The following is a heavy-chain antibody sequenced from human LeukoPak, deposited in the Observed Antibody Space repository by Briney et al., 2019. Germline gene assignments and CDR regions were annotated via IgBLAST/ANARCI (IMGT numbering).Heavy chain of an antibody. CDR2: INPNSGGR. D-gene: IGHD3-10*01. CDR1: GYTFTGYY. Sequence: ASVKVSCKASGYTFTGYYMHWVRQAPGQGLEWMGWINPNSGGRSYAQKFQGRVTMTRDTSISTAYMELSSLRSDDTAVYYCAREKRVVRGAFDYWGQGTLVTVSS. J-gene: IGHJ4*02. CDR3: AREKRVVRGAFDY. V-gene: IGHV1-2*02.